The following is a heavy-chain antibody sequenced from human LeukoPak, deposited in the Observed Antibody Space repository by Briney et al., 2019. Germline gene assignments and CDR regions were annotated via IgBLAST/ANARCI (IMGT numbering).Heavy chain of an antibody. V-gene: IGHV3-23*01. CDR3: ANNPIWFGELSYFDY. Sequence: NPGGPLRLSCAASGFTFSGYAMSWVRQAPGKGLEWVSAISGSGGSTYYADSVKGRFTISRDNSKNTLYLQMNSLRAEDTAVYYCANNPIWFGELSYFDYWGQGTLVTVSS. D-gene: IGHD3-10*01. CDR2: ISGSGGST. J-gene: IGHJ4*02. CDR1: GFTFSGYA.